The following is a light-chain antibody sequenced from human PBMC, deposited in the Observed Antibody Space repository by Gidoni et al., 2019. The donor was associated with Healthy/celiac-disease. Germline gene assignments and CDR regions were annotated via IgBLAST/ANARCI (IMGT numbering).Light chain of an antibody. CDR2: DAS. V-gene: IGKV3-11*01. CDR1: QSVSSY. CDR3: QQRSNWPRIX. Sequence: EIVLTQSPATLSLSPGERATLSCRASQSVSSYLAWYQQKPGQAPRLLIYDASNRATGIPARFSGSGSGTDFTLTISSLEPEDFAVYYCQQRSNWPRIXFXQGTRLEIK. J-gene: IGKJ5*01.